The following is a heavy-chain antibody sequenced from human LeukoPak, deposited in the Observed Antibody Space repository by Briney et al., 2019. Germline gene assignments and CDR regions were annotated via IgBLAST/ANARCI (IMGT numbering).Heavy chain of an antibody. CDR1: GYTFTSYY. CDR3: ARDSRDGYNYHYYYGMDV. CDR2: INPSGGST. D-gene: IGHD5-24*01. J-gene: IGHJ6*02. Sequence: GASVKVSCKASGYTFTSYYMHWVRQAPGQGLEWMGIINPSGGSTSYAQKFQGRVTMTRDTSTSTVYMELSSLRSEDTAVYYCARDSRDGYNYHYYYGMDVWGQGTTVTVSS. V-gene: IGHV1-46*01.